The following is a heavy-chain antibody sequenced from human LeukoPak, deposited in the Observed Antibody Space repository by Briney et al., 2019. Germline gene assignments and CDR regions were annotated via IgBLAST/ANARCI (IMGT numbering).Heavy chain of an antibody. CDR3: ARGQLRYYDWAPFQL. V-gene: IGHV1-46*01. Sequence: ASVRKTFKGTGYTFTHYHIHGLRQAPGQGLEWMGIINPSHGITTCAQKFQGRVTITRDTSTSTVYMELSSLRSEDTAVYYCARGQLRYYDWAPFQLWGRGTMVTVSS. D-gene: IGHD3-9*01. CDR1: GYTFTHYH. J-gene: IGHJ3*01. CDR2: INPSHGIT.